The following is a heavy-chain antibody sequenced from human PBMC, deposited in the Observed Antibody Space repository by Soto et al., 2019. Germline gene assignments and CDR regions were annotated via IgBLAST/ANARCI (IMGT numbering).Heavy chain of an antibody. CDR1: GGSISSYY. CDR3: ARDVSGSWSDTIYGMDV. V-gene: IGHV4-59*01. Sequence: SETLSLTCTVSGGSISSYYWSWIRQPPGKGLEWIGYIYYSGSTNYNPSLKSRVTISVDTSKNQFSLKLSSVTAADTAVYYCARDVSGSWSDTIYGMDVWGQGTTVTVSS. D-gene: IGHD6-13*01. CDR2: IYYSGST. J-gene: IGHJ6*02.